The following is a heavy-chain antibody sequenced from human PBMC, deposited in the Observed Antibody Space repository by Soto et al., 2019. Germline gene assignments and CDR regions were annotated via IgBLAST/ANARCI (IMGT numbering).Heavy chain of an antibody. D-gene: IGHD6-13*01. CDR3: ARDISQFEQPMNWFDP. CDR2: IKQDGSEK. CDR1: GFTFSSYW. V-gene: IGHV3-7*01. J-gene: IGHJ5*02. Sequence: PGGSLRLSCAASGFTFSSYWMSWVRQAPGKGLEWVANIKQDGSEKYYVDSVKGRFTISRDNAKNPLYLQMNSLRAEDTAVYYCARDISQFEQPMNWFDPWGQGTLVTVSS.